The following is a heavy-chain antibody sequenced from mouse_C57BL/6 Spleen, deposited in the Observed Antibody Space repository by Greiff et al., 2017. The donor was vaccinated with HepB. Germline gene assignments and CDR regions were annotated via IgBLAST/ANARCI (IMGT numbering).Heavy chain of an antibody. CDR3: ARTGDGYYSYYFDY. CDR2: IYPGSGST. D-gene: IGHD2-3*01. J-gene: IGHJ2*01. Sequence: QVQLQQSGAELVMPGASVKLSCKASGYTFTSYWITWVKQRPGQGLEWIGDIYPGSGSTNYNEKFKSKATLTVDTSSSTAYMQLSSLTSEDSAVYYCARTGDGYYSYYFDYWGQGTTLTVSS. CDR1: GYTFTSYW. V-gene: IGHV1-55*01.